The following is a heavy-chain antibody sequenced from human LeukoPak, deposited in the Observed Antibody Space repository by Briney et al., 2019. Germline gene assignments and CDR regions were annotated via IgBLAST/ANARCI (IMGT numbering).Heavy chain of an antibody. CDR2: IYYSGST. V-gene: IGHV4-31*03. CDR3: ARHDMEAYYGGDSYAPNWFDP. Sequence: PSETLSLTCTVSGGSISSGGYYWSWIRQHPGKGLEWIGYIYYSGSTYYNPSLKSRVTISVDTSKNHFSLKLSSVTAADTALYYCARHDMEAYYGGDSYAPNWFDPWGQGTLVTVSS. CDR1: GGSISSGGYY. D-gene: IGHD2-21*02. J-gene: IGHJ5*02.